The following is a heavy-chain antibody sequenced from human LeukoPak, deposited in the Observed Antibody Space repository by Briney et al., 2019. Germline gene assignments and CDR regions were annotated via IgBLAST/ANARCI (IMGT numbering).Heavy chain of an antibody. CDR2: IGIRGDT. CDR3: ARGGIQVSGIDEIDH. V-gene: IGHV3-13*01. CDR1: GFTFSSYA. J-gene: IGHJ4*02. Sequence: GGSLRLSCAASGFTFSSYAMSWVRQAPGKGLEWVSAIGIRGDTYYPGSVKGRFTISRENAKSSLYLQMNSLRAEDTAVYYCARGGIQVSGIDEIDHWGQGTLVTVSS. D-gene: IGHD5-18*01.